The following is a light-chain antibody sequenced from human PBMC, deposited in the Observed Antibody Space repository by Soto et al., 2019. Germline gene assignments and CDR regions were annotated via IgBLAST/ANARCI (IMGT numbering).Light chain of an antibody. CDR1: SSDVGRYNR. Sequence: QYALTQPPSVSGSPGQSVTISCTGTSSDVGRYNRVSWYQQPPGTAPKLLIYEVRNRPSGVPDRFSGSRSANTASLTISGLQAEDEADYYCSLFTTNSTFVFGAGTKVTV. CDR3: SLFTTNSTFV. J-gene: IGLJ1*01. CDR2: EVR. V-gene: IGLV2-18*01.